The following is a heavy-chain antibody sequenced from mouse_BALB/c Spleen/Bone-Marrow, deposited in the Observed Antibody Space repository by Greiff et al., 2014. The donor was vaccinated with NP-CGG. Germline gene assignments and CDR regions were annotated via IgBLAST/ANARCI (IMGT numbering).Heavy chain of an antibody. CDR1: GYAFTNYL. CDR3: ARHDGSYFDY. Sequence: VQLQQSGAELVRPGTSVKVSCKASGYAFTNYLIEWVKQRPGQGLEWIGMINPGSGSTNYNEKFKGKATLTADKSSSTAYMQLSSLTSDDSAVYFCARHDGSYFDYWGQGTTLTVSS. CDR2: INPGSGST. V-gene: IGHV1-54*01. D-gene: IGHD1-2*01. J-gene: IGHJ2*01.